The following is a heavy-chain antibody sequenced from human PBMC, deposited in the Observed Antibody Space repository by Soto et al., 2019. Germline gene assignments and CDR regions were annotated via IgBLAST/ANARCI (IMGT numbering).Heavy chain of an antibody. V-gene: IGHV3-23*01. CDR1: GFTFSSYA. Sequence: GGSLRRSCSASGFTFSSYAMSWVRQAPGKGLEWVSAISGSGGSTYYADSVKGRFTISRDNSKNTLYLQMNSLRAEDTAVYYCAKDRRRGFLEWVFDYWGQGTLVTVSS. CDR3: AKDRRRGFLEWVFDY. J-gene: IGHJ4*02. D-gene: IGHD3-3*01. CDR2: ISGSGGST.